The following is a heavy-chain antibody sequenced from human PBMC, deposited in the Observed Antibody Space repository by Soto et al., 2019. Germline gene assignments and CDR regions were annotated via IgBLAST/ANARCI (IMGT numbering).Heavy chain of an antibody. D-gene: IGHD1-26*01. V-gene: IGHV4-31*03. J-gene: IGHJ4*02. Sequence: KPSETLSLTCSVSGGSISSRGYSWSWIRQHPGKGLEWIGYISYSGSSYYNPSLKSRVTISIDTSKNQFSLNLSSVTAADTAVYYCARGLDGGQDNIVGGLHFGYWGQGTLVTVSS. CDR3: ARGLDGGQDNIVGGLHFGY. CDR1: GGSISSRGYS. CDR2: ISYSGSS.